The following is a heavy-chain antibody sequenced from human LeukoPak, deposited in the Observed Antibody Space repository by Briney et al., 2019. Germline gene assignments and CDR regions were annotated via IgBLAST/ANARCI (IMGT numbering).Heavy chain of an antibody. CDR1: GFTFSDYA. D-gene: IGHD1-26*01. V-gene: IGHV3-21*01. J-gene: IGHJ4*02. CDR3: ARGLLTDY. Sequence: PGGSLRLSCAASGFTFSDYAMSWFRQAPGKGLEWDSSISSSSSYIYYADSVKGRLTISRDNAKNSLYLQMNSLRAEDTAVYYCARGLLTDYWGQGTLVTVSS. CDR2: ISSSSSYI.